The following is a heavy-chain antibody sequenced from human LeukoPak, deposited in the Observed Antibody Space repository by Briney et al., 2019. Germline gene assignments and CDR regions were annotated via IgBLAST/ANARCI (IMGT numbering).Heavy chain of an antibody. CDR3: ARVGSWYYFDY. Sequence: SETLSLTCTVSGTSISSGDVYWSWIRQTPGKGLEWIGYIYHSGSTYYNPSLRSRVNISVDTSKNQFSLKLSSVTAADTAVYYCARVGSWYYFDYWGQGTLVTVSS. J-gene: IGHJ4*02. CDR1: GTSISSGDVY. CDR2: IYHSGST. D-gene: IGHD6-19*01. V-gene: IGHV4-30-4*02.